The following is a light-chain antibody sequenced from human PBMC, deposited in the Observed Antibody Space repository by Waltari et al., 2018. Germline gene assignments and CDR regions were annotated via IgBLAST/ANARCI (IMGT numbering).Light chain of an antibody. Sequence: QSARTQHPSPSGTPGQSATIPCTTPSGDVGGYKYVSWYQRHPGKAPKLMTYEASKPTLWDPRRVSGSRSGNPASLTLSGLPAVDEADYYCTSYAKNWLFGGGTKLTVL. CDR1: SGDVGGYKY. CDR2: EAS. CDR3: TSYAKNWL. J-gene: IGLJ3*02. V-gene: IGLV2-8*01.